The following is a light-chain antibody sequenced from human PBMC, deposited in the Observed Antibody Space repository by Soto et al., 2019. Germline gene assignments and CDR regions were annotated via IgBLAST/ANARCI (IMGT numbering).Light chain of an antibody. Sequence: QPVLTQPPSVSGAPGQRVTISCTGSSSDIGADYDVHWYQQLPGTAPKLLIYVNTNRPSGVPDRFSGSKSGTSASLAITGLQAEDEADYYCQSYDSSAFVVFGGGTKVTVL. V-gene: IGLV1-40*01. CDR2: VNT. CDR1: SSDIGADYD. CDR3: QSYDSSAFVV. J-gene: IGLJ2*01.